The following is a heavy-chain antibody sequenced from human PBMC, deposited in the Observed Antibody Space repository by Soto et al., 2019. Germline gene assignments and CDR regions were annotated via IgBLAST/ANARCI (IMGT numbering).Heavy chain of an antibody. D-gene: IGHD3-22*01. V-gene: IGHV3-48*03. Sequence: RLSCAASGFTFSSYEMNWVRQAPGKGLEWVSYISSSGSTIYYADSVKGRFTISRDNAKNSLYLQMNSLRAEDTAVYYCGRAYDSSGYYYVLDPKPLDYWGQGTLVTVSS. CDR3: GRAYDSSGYYYVLDPKPLDY. CDR2: ISSSGSTI. CDR1: GFTFSSYE. J-gene: IGHJ4*02.